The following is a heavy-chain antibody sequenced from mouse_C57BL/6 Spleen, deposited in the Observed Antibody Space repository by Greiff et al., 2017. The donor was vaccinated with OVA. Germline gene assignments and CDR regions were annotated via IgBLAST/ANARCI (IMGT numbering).Heavy chain of an antibody. J-gene: IGHJ2*01. D-gene: IGHD2-4*01. CDR2: IFPGSGST. V-gene: IGHV1-56*01. CDR1: GYTFTSHW. Sequence: VQLQQSGPELVRPGASVKISCKAPGYTFTSHWIQWVRQRPGQGLEWIGEIFPGSGSTYYNEKFKGKATLTVDTSSSTAYMQLSSLTSEDSAVYFCAIYDYAYYFDYWGQGTTLTVSS. CDR3: AIYDYAYYFDY.